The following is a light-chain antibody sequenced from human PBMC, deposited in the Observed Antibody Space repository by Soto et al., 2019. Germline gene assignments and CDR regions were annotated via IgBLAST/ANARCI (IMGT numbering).Light chain of an antibody. V-gene: IGLV2-14*01. CDR3: SSHRSDITVV. J-gene: IGLJ2*01. CDR2: EVS. CDR1: SSDVGGYDY. Sequence: QSVLTQPASVSGSPGQSITLSCTGTSSDVGGYDYVSWYQHHPGKAPKLLIFEVSNRPSGVSNRFSGSKSGNTASLTISGLQAEDEADYYCSSHRSDITVVFGGGTKLTVL.